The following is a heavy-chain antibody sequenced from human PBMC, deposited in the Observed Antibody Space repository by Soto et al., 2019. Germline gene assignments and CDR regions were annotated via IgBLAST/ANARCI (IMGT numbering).Heavy chain of an antibody. CDR1: GDSISSYY. J-gene: IGHJ4*02. V-gene: IGHV4-59*01. CDR3: SGAESPDTAYFSLY. Sequence: SETLSLTCTVSGDSISSYYWSWIRQPPGKGLEWIGYIYYSGSTNYNPSLKSRVTVSVDTSKNQFSLKLSSVTAEDSAVYYCSGAESPDTAYFSLYWGQGTPVTVSS. CDR2: IYYSGST. D-gene: IGHD1-26*01.